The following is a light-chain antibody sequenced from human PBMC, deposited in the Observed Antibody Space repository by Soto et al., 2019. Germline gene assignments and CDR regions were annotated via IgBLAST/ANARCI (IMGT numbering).Light chain of an antibody. Sequence: EIVLTQSPGTLSLSPGERATLSCRASQSVSSNYLAWYQQKPGQAPGLLIYDASSRATSIPDRFSGSGSEADFTLTISRLEPEDFAVYYCQQYGSSPLTFGQGTKVEIK. V-gene: IGKV3-20*01. CDR2: DAS. CDR1: QSVSSNY. CDR3: QQYGSSPLT. J-gene: IGKJ1*01.